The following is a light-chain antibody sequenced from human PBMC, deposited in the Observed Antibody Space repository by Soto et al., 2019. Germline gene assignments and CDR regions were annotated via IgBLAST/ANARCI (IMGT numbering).Light chain of an antibody. V-gene: IGKV3-15*01. Sequence: IVMTQSPATLSVSPGERATLSCRASQGIDRKLAWYQQRPGQAPRLLIYGASTRATGIPARFSGSGSGTEFTLTISGLQSEDFAVYYCQQYGSSPPTFGPGTKVDIK. CDR3: QQYGSSPPT. J-gene: IGKJ3*01. CDR2: GAS. CDR1: QGIDRK.